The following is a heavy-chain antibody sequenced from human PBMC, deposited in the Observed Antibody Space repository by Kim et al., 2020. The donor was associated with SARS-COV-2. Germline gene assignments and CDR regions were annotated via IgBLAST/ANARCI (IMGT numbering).Heavy chain of an antibody. D-gene: IGHD3-10*01. J-gene: IGHJ5*02. V-gene: IGHV1-3*01. CDR3: AREGSGSYNWLDP. Sequence: YAPNFKGRVTFTRDTSATTAYMELTSLTFKDTAVYYCAREGSGSYNWLDPWGQGTLVTVSS.